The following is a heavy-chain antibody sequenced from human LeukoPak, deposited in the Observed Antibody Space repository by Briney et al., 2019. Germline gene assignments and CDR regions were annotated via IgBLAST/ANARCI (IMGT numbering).Heavy chain of an antibody. CDR3: ASTRGSSGWYAYLDY. D-gene: IGHD6-19*01. CDR1: GYSFTSYW. CDR2: IYPGDSDT. Sequence: GESLKISCKGSGYSFTSYWIGWVRQMPGKGLEWMGIIYPGDSDTRYSPSFQGQVTISADKSISTAYLQWSSLKASDTAMYYCASTRGSSGWYAYLDYWGQGTLVTVSS. V-gene: IGHV5-51*01. J-gene: IGHJ4*02.